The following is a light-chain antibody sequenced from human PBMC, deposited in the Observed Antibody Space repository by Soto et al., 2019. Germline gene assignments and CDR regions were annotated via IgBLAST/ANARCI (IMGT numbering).Light chain of an antibody. V-gene: IGKV3-20*01. CDR1: QTVSSS. CDR3: QQYGSLSWT. J-gene: IGKJ1*01. Sequence: EIVLTQSPATLSLSPGDGATLSCRAIQTVSSSLAWYQQRPGQAPRLLIFGASSRATGIPDRISGSGSGTDFTLTINRLEPEDFAVYYCQQYGSLSWTFGQGTKVDIK. CDR2: GAS.